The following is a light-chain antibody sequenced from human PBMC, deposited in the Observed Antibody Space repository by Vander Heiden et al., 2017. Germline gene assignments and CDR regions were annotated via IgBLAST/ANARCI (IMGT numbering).Light chain of an antibody. CDR1: SGDVGGYKY. J-gene: IGLJ2*01. CDR2: EVT. V-gene: IGLV2-8*01. Sequence: QSALTQPPSASGSPGQSVTASCTGTSGDVGGYKYVSWYQQHPGKAPKLMIYEVTRRPSGVPDRFSGSKSGNTASLTVSGLQAEDEADYYCISYAGSNNLVFGGGTKLTVL. CDR3: ISYAGSNNLV.